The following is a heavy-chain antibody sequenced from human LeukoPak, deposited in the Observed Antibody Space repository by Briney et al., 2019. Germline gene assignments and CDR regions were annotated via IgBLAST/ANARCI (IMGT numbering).Heavy chain of an antibody. CDR2: IIPIFGTA. CDR1: GGTFSSYA. V-gene: IGHV1-69*01. CDR3: ARKRRYCSSTSCPGAFDI. D-gene: IGHD2-2*01. Sequence: SVKVSCKASGGTFSSYAISWVRQAPGQGLEWMGGIIPIFGTANYAQKFQGRVTITADESTSTAYMELSSLRSEDTAVYYCARKRRYCSSTSCPGAFDIWGLGTMVTVSS. J-gene: IGHJ3*02.